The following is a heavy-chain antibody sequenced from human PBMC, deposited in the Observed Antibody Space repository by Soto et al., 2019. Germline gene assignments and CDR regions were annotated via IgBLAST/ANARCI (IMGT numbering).Heavy chain of an antibody. Sequence: SETLSLTCAVSGVTISTYYWSWIRQPPGKGLEWIGYNYHSGTTNYNPSLKSRVTISVDTSKNQFSLKLSSVTAADTAVYYCARLAGKPLPYNWFDPWGQGTLVTVSS. D-gene: IGHD6-19*01. J-gene: IGHJ5*02. CDR1: GVTISTYY. CDR3: ARLAGKPLPYNWFDP. CDR2: NYHSGTT. V-gene: IGHV4-59*12.